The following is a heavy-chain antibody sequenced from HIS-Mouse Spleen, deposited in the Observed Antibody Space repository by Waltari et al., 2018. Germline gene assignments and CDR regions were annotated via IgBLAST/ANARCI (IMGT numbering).Heavy chain of an antibody. CDR1: GYSISSGYY. V-gene: IGHV4-38-2*02. J-gene: IGHJ3*02. D-gene: IGHD6-13*01. CDR3: ARGSLGDSRAFDI. CDR2: IYHSGST. Sequence: QVQLQESGPGLVKPSETLSLTCTVSGYSISSGYYWGWIRQPPGKGLGWIGSIYHSGSTYYNPALKGRVTISVDTSKNQFSLKLSSVTAADTAVYYCARGSLGDSRAFDIWGQGTMVTVSS.